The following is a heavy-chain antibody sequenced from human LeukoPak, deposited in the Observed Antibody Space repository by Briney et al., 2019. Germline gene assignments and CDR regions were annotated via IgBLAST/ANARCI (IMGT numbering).Heavy chain of an antibody. CDR2: ISGSGGST. CDR3: ATEVHSSFEVVTYNWFDP. J-gene: IGHJ5*02. D-gene: IGHD3-3*01. V-gene: IGHV3-23*01. Sequence: GGSLRLSCAASGFTFSSYAMSWVRQAPGKGLEWVSAISGSGGSTYYADSVKGRFTISRDNSKNTLYLQMNSLRAEDTAVYYCATEVHSSFEVVTYNWFDPWGQGTLVTVSS. CDR1: GFTFSSYA.